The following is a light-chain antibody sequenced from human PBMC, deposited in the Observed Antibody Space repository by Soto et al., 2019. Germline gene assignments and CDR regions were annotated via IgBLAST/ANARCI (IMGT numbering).Light chain of an antibody. V-gene: IGLV2-8*01. J-gene: IGLJ1*01. CDR1: SSDVGGYSY. CDR2: EVS. CDR3: CSFAGSNNYV. Sequence: QAALTQPPAASGSPGQSGTISGTGTSSDVGGYSYVSWYQQHPGKAPKLMIYEVSKRPSGVPDRFSGSKSGNTASLTVSGLQAEDQADYYCCSFAGSNNYVFGTGTKVTVL.